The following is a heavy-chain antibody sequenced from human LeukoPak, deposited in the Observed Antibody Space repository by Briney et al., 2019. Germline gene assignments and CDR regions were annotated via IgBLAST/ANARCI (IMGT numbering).Heavy chain of an antibody. CDR1: GFTFSDYS. CDR2: VGGLYSNI. CDR3: VRDHLWAFDF. V-gene: IGHV3-48*01. Sequence: PGGSLRLSCAASGFTFSDYSMNWVRQAPGKGLEWISYVGGLYSNIYYADSVKGRFTIFRDNAESSVYLQMNSLRAEDTAVYYCVRDHLWAFDFWGQGTMVTVSS. J-gene: IGHJ3*01.